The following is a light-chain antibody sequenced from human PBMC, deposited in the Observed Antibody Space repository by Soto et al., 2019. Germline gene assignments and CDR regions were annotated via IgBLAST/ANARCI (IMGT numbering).Light chain of an antibody. CDR1: QTISGW. CDR3: LQYNGYYRT. V-gene: IGKV1-5*01. Sequence: IPMTQSPSTLSASVGDTVTSTCRASQTISGWLAWYQQRPGKAPNLLIFDASTLESGVPSRFSGSGSGTTFTLTISSLQSDDFATYYCLQYNGYYRTFGQRTKVDI. J-gene: IGKJ1*01. CDR2: DAS.